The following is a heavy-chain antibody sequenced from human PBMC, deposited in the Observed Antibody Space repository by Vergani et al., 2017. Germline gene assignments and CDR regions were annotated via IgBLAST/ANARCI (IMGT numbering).Heavy chain of an antibody. J-gene: IGHJ5*02. Sequence: EVQLVESGGGLVQPGGSLRLSCAASGFTFSSYWMSWVRQAPGKGLEWVANIKQDGSEKYYVDSVKGRFTISRDNAKNSLYLEMNSLRAEDTAVYYCARDQYSNYGVALGWFDPWGQGTLVTVSS. CDR1: GFTFSSYW. CDR2: IKQDGSEK. V-gene: IGHV3-7*01. D-gene: IGHD4-11*01. CDR3: ARDQYSNYGVALGWFDP.